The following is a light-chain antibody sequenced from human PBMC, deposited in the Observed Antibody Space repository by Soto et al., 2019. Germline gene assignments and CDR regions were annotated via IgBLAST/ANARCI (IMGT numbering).Light chain of an antibody. Sequence: EIVMTQSPATLSVSPGERATLSCRASESISSTVAWYQQKPGQAPRLLIYGASIRATDFPARFSGSGYGTDFTLTISSPQFEDFAVYYCQQYTIWPITFGQGTRLEIK. CDR2: GAS. V-gene: IGKV3D-15*01. CDR1: ESISST. J-gene: IGKJ5*01. CDR3: QQYTIWPIT.